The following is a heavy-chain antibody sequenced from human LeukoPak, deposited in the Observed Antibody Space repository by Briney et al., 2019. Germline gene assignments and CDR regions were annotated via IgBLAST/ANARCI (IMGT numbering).Heavy chain of an antibody. CDR2: ISPDGSST. V-gene: IGHV3-74*01. J-gene: IGHJ3*02. CDR3: AALSDDYGDEDAFDI. CDR1: GFTFSSYW. D-gene: IGHD4-17*01. Sequence: GGSLRLSCAASGFTFSSYWMHWVRQAPGKGLVWVSRISPDGSSTSYADSVKGRFTISRDNSKNTLYLQMNSLRAEDTAVYYCAALSDDYGDEDAFDIWGQGTMVTVSS.